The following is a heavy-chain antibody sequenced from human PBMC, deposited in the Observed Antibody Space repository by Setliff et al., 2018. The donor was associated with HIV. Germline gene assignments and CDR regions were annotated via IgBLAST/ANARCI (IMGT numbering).Heavy chain of an antibody. V-gene: IGHV4-4*08. CDR1: GGSISDYY. CDR3: ARDSRGSGNFDF. J-gene: IGHJ4*02. CDR2: IYPIGSP. Sequence: SETLSLTCTVSGGSISDYYWSWIRQPPGKGLEWIGYIYPIGSPDFPSGNTVYNPSLRSRVTISVDTSKNQFSLKLSSVTAADTAVYYCARDSRGSGNFDFWGQGTLVTVSS. D-gene: IGHD3-10*01.